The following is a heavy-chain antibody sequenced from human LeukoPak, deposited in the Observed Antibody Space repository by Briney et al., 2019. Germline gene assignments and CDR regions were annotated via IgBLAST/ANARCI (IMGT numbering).Heavy chain of an antibody. CDR2: INPSGGSA. J-gene: IGHJ4*02. V-gene: IGHV1-46*01. Sequence: ASVKVSCKASGYTFTSYYMHWVRQAPGQGLEWVGIINPSGGSATYAPKFQGRVTMTRDTSSGTVYMELSSLTSEDTAVYYCARGYHDILTTCSYHLDSWGQGTLVTVSS. CDR1: GYTFTSYY. CDR3: ARGYHDILTTCSYHLDS. D-gene: IGHD3-9*01.